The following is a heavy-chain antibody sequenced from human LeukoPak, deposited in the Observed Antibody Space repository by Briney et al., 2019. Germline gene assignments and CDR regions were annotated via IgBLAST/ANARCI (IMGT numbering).Heavy chain of an antibody. V-gene: IGHV3-30*02. CDR1: GFTFSSYG. CDR2: IRYGGSNK. CDR3: AKSIAPYYYDSSENYYFAY. Sequence: PGGSLRLSCAASGFTFSSYGMHWVRQAPGKGLEWVAFIRYGGSNKYYADYVKGRLTISRDNSKTKLYLQMISSRATDTSVYYCAKSIAPYYYDSSENYYFAYWGQGTLVTVSS. J-gene: IGHJ4*02. D-gene: IGHD3-22*01.